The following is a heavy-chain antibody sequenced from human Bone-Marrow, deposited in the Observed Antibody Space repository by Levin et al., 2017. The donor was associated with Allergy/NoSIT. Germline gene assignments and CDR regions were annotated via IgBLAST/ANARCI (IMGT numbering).Heavy chain of an antibody. V-gene: IGHV4-39*01. CDR3: ARGVGAATNWFDP. Sequence: SQTLSLTCTASGGSIRSDTSSIRSGSSTYFWAWIRQPPGKGLVWIGSFYFSGTLYYNPSLKSRVTMSLDTSKNQLSLKLTSVIAADTAVYYCARGVGAATNWFDPWGQGTLVTVSS. D-gene: IGHD1-26*01. CDR2: FYFSGTL. J-gene: IGHJ5*02. CDR1: GGSIRSDTSSIRSGSSTYF.